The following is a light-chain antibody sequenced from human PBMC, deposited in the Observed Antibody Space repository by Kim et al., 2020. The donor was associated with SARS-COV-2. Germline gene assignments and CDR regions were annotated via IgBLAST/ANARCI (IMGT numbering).Light chain of an antibody. CDR2: DAS. CDR1: QDIRNN. Sequence: APVRDIVTSACQASQDIRNNLNWDQQKPGKAPKLLIYDASTLETGVPSRFTGSGSGTDFTLTSSSLQSEDIAMYSCQQYDNLPYTFGQGTKVEIK. V-gene: IGKV1-33*01. CDR3: QQYDNLPYT. J-gene: IGKJ2*01.